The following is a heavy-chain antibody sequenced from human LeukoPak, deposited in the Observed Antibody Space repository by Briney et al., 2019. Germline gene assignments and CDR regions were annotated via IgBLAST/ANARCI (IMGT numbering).Heavy chain of an antibody. CDR1: GFTFSDYY. Sequence: GGSLRLSCAASGFTFSDYYMSWIRQAPGKGLEWVSYISSRSSYTKYADSVKGRFTISRDNAKNSLHLQMSSLRAEDTAVYYCASSLTPGDGYNSRPFDYWGQGTLVTVSS. J-gene: IGHJ4*02. D-gene: IGHD5-24*01. V-gene: IGHV3-11*06. CDR3: ASSLTPGDGYNSRPFDY. CDR2: ISSRSSYT.